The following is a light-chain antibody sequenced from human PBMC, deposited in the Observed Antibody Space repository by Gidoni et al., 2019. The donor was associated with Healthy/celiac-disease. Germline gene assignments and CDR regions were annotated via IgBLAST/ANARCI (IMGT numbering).Light chain of an antibody. CDR1: SSNIGNNY. CDR3: GTWDSSLSVVV. CDR2: DNN. Sequence: QSALTQPPSVSAAPGPKVTIPCAGSSSNIGNNYVSWYQQLPGTAPKLLIYDNNKRPSGIPDRFSGSKSGTSATLGITGLQTGDEADYYCGTWDSSLSVVVFGGGTKLTVL. V-gene: IGLV1-51*01. J-gene: IGLJ2*01.